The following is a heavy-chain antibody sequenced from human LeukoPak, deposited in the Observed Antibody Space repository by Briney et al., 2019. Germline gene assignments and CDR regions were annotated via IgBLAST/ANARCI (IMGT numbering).Heavy chain of an antibody. Sequence: PGGSLRLSCAASGFTFSSYGMHWVRQAPGKGLEWVAVISYDGSNKYYADSVKGRFTISRDNSKNTLYLQMNSLRAEDTAVYYCAEDWLAVDGGIDYWGQGTLVTVSS. CDR3: AEDWLAVDGGIDY. CDR1: GFTFSSYG. V-gene: IGHV3-30*18. D-gene: IGHD6-19*01. CDR2: ISYDGSNK. J-gene: IGHJ4*02.